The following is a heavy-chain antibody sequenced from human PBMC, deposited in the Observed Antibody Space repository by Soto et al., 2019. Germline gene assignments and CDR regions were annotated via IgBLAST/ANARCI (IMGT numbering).Heavy chain of an antibody. J-gene: IGHJ4*02. V-gene: IGHV1-46*01. Sequence: GASVKVSCEASGYTFTSYAMHWVRQAPGQRLEWMGRINASGGSTRYAQKFQGRVTMTRDTSTSTVYMELSSLRSEDTAVYYCASTQLPYCSGGSCYLVYWGQGTLVTVSS. CDR1: GYTFTSYA. CDR2: INASGGST. CDR3: ASTQLPYCSGGSCYLVY. D-gene: IGHD2-15*01.